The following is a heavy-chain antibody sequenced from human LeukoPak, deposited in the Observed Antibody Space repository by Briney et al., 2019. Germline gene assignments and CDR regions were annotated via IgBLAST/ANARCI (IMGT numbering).Heavy chain of an antibody. CDR2: IYHSGNT. V-gene: IGHV4-38-2*02. Sequence: PSETLSLTCTVSGYSISSGYYWGWIRQPPGKGLEWIGTIYHSGNTYYNPSLKSRVTISVDTSKNQFSLRLSSVTAADTAVYHCARAMRERGISGDYSYYYGMDVWGQGTTVTVSS. J-gene: IGHJ6*02. CDR3: ARAMRERGISGDYSYYYGMDV. D-gene: IGHD7-27*01. CDR1: GYSISSGYY.